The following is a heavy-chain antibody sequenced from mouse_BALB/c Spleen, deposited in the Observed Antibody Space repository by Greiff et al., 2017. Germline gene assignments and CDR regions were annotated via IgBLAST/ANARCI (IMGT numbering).Heavy chain of an antibody. D-gene: IGHD2-1*01. CDR3: ARLSGNYVGAMDY. Sequence: EVKLVESGGGLVKPGGSLKLSCAASGFTFSSYTMSWVRQTPEKRLEWVATISSGGSYTYYPDSVKGRFTISRDNAKNTLYLQMSSLKSEDTAMYYCARLSGNYVGAMDYWGQGTSVTVSS. CDR2: ISSGGSYT. CDR1: GFTFSSYT. V-gene: IGHV5-6-4*01. J-gene: IGHJ4*01.